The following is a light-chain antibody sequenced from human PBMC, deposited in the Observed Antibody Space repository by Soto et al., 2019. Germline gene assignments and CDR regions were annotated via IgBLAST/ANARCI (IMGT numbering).Light chain of an antibody. CDR3: SSYTNINTRACV. V-gene: IGLV2-14*01. J-gene: IGLJ1*01. CDR1: SGDIGSYNR. CDR2: EVT. Sequence: QWALSRPASVCGSPGQSITISCTGTSGDIGSYNRVSWYQQHPGKAPKLIIYEVTDRPSGVSNRFSGSKSGNTASLTISGLQAEDEAQYYCSSYTNINTRACVFGTGTKITAL.